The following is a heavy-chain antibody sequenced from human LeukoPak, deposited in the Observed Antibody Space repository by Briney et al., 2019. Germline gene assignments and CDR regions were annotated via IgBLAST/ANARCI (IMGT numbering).Heavy chain of an antibody. Sequence: GGSLRLSCAASGFTFSNYWMHWVRQAPGKGLVWVSRINTDGSSTRYADSVKGRFTISRDNAKNTLYLQMNSLRAEDTAVYYCARVKIAGFGGGDWFDPWGQGTLVTVSS. CDR3: ARVKIAGFGGGDWFDP. J-gene: IGHJ5*02. V-gene: IGHV3-74*01. CDR2: INTDGSST. D-gene: IGHD3-10*01. CDR1: GFTFSNYW.